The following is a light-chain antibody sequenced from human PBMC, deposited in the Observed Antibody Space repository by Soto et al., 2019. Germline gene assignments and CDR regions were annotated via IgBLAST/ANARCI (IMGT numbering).Light chain of an antibody. CDR2: DVN. CDR3: TSWTTSTTMI. V-gene: IGLV2-14*03. J-gene: IGLJ2*01. CDR1: SSDIGAYNF. Sequence: QSALTQPASVSGSPGQSITISCTGTSSDIGAYNFVSWYQPHPGKAPKLMLYDVNIRPSGVSNRVSGSKSGNTASLTISGLQAEDEADYYCTSWTTSTTMIFGGGTKLTVL.